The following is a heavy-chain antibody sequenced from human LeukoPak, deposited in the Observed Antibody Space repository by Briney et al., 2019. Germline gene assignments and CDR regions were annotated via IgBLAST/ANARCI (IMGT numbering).Heavy chain of an antibody. CDR3: ARRSHYSSSPGISY. CDR2: IYHSGST. J-gene: IGHJ4*02. CDR1: GGSFTGYY. D-gene: IGHD6-6*01. Sequence: PSEALSLACAVYGGSFTGYYWTLIRQPPGKGLEWIGEIYHSGSTYYNPSLKSRVTISVDTSKNQFSLKLSSVTAADTAVYYCARRSHYSSSPGISYWGQGTLDTVSS. V-gene: IGHV4-34*01.